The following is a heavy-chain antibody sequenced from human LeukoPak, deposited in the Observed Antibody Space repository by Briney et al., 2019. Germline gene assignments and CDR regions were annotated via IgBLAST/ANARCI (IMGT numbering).Heavy chain of an antibody. V-gene: IGHV4-59*01. Sequence: SETLSLTCTVSGGSISSYYWSWIRQPPGKGLEWIAYMYYSGSTNYNPSLKSRVTVSVDTSKNQFSLKLSSVTAADTAVYYCARDDGYNFWYFDYWGQGTLVTVSS. CDR2: MYYSGST. CDR1: GGSISSYY. CDR3: ARDDGYNFWYFDY. J-gene: IGHJ4*02. D-gene: IGHD5-24*01.